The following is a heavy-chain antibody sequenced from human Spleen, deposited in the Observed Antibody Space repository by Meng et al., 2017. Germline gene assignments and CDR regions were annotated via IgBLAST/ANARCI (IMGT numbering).Heavy chain of an antibody. V-gene: IGHV1-2*06. CDR3: ARDEDISAAGKLFGDY. J-gene: IGHJ4*02. D-gene: IGHD6-13*01. CDR2: INPKSGDT. Sequence: QVPWGQSGAEVKKPGAPVKVSCKASGYTFPDYWLHWVRRAPGQGLEWMGRINPKSGDTHYAQRFQGRVTMTGDTSISTAYMELSGLRSDDTAMYYCARDEDISAAGKLFGDYWGQGTLVTVSS. CDR1: GYTFPDYW.